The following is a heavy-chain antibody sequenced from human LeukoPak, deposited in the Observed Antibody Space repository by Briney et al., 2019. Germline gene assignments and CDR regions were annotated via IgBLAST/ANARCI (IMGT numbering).Heavy chain of an antibody. J-gene: IGHJ4*02. Sequence: GGSLRLSCAASGFIFSSYAMSWVRQAPGKGLEWVSAISGSGGSTYYADSVKGRFTISRDNSKNTLYLQMNSLRAEDTAVYYCAKDHTEVTYYDFWSGYWPYYFDYWGQGTLVTVSS. CDR3: AKDHTEVTYYDFWSGYWPYYFDY. D-gene: IGHD3-3*01. V-gene: IGHV3-23*01. CDR1: GFIFSSYA. CDR2: ISGSGGST.